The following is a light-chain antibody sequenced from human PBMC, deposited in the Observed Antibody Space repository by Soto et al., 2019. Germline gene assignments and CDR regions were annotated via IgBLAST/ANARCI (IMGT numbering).Light chain of an antibody. CDR1: QSVSSN. V-gene: IGKV3-15*01. CDR2: GAS. Sequence: EIVMTQSPATLSVSPGERATLSCRASQSVSSNLAWYQQKPGQAPRLLIYGASTRATGIPARFSGSRSGTDFTLSISSRQSEDFAVYYCQQYNNWPALTFGGATKVEIK. CDR3: QQYNNWPALT. J-gene: IGKJ4*01.